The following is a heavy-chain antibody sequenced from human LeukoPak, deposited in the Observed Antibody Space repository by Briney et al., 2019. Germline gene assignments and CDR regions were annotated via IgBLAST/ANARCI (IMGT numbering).Heavy chain of an antibody. CDR2: INTSGNS. CDR3: ARDHDYGDYAGY. V-gene: IGHV4-4*07. J-gene: IGHJ4*02. Sequence: SETLSLTCAVSGGFTSIYYWSWIRQTAGKGLEWIGRINTSGNSNYNPSLKSRVTMSVDTSKSQFSLKLSSVTAADTAVYYCARDHDYGDYAGYWGQGTLVTVSS. D-gene: IGHD4-17*01. CDR1: GGFTSIYY.